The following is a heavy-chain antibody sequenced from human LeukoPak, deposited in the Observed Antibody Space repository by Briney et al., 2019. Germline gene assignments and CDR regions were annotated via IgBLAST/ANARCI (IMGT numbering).Heavy chain of an antibody. J-gene: IGHJ4*02. D-gene: IGHD5-18*01. V-gene: IGHV3-48*03. CDR1: GFTFSNYE. Sequence: GGSLRLSCATSGFTFSNYEMNWVRQAPGEGLEWVSYISSSSSTNYYADFVKGRFTISRDNAKNSLYLQRNSLGAEDTAVYYCARDHRGYAYATGLGYWGQGTLVTVSS. CDR2: ISSSSSTN. CDR3: ARDHRGYAYATGLGY.